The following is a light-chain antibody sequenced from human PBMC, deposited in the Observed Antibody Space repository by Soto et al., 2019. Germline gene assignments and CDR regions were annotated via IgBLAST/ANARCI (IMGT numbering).Light chain of an antibody. CDR3: QSYDSSNVV. V-gene: IGLV6-57*04. CDR2: EDN. Sequence: LTQPHSVSESPGKTVTISCTRSSGSIASNYVQWYQQRPGSAPTTVIYEDNQRPSGVPDRFSGSIDSSSNSASLTISGLKTEDGADYYCQSYDSSNVVFGGGTKLTVL. CDR1: SGSIASNY. J-gene: IGLJ2*01.